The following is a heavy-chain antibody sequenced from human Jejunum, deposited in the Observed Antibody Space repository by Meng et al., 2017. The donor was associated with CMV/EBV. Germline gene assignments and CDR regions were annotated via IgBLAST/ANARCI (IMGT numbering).Heavy chain of an antibody. CDR1: YTLTGYY. CDR3: ARDRWLQLADHRTNDY. D-gene: IGHD5-24*01. CDR2: INPDSGGT. V-gene: IGHV1-2*02. Sequence: YTLTGYYIHWVRQAPGQGLEWMGWINPDSGGTNYAQKFQGRVTMTRDTSISTVYMELGRLTSDDTAVYYCARDRWLQLADHRTNDYWGQGTLVTVSS. J-gene: IGHJ4*02.